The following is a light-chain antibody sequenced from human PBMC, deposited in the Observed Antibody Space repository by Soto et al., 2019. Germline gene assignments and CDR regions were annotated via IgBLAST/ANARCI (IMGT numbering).Light chain of an antibody. CDR1: PSDIGAYDF. V-gene: IGLV2-14*01. CDR3: CSYTSSPYL. CDR2: EVL. Sequence: QSALTQLASVSGSLGQSITISCTGSPSDIGAYDFVSWFQQRPGRAPKLIIYEVLNRPSGVSDRYSGSKSANTASLTISGLQADDEADYYCCSYTSSPYLFGSGTKVTVL. J-gene: IGLJ1*01.